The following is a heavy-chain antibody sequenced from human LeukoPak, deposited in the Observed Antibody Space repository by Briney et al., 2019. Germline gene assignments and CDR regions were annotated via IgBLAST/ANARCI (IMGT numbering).Heavy chain of an antibody. CDR2: IYPGDSDT. J-gene: IGHJ4*02. V-gene: IGHV5-51*01. CDR1: GYSFTSYW. Sequence: GESLKISCKGSGYSFTSYWIGWVRQMPGKGLEGMGIIYPGDSDTRYSPSFRGQVTISAGKSISTAYLQWSSLKASDTAMYYCARQGGPESSFFDYWGQGTLVTVSS. CDR3: ARQGGPESSFFDY. D-gene: IGHD3-16*01.